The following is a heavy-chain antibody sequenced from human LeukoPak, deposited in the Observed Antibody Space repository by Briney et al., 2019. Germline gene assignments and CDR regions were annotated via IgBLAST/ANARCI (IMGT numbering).Heavy chain of an antibody. CDR2: IFHSGST. CDR1: GGSISSYY. Sequence: SETLSLTCTVSGGSISSYYWSWIRQPPGKGLEWIGYIFHSGSTNYNPSLKSRVTISVDTSKNQLSLKLSSVTAADTAVYYCARGAPGGNDYGDYWGQGTLVTVSS. CDR3: ARGAPGGNDYGDY. J-gene: IGHJ4*02. V-gene: IGHV4-59*01.